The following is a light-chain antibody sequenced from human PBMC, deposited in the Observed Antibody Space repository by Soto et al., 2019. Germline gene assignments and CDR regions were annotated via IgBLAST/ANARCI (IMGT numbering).Light chain of an antibody. V-gene: IGKV3D-15*02. J-gene: IGKJ1*01. CDR2: GAA. Sequence: EIVMTQSPATLSVSPGERATLSFRASQSVSSNLSWYQQKPGQAPRLLIFGAATSATGTPARFSGSGSGTESNLTPTSLELEPFAVYYCHQYGSSPATFGQGTKLDIK. CDR3: HQYGSSPAT. CDR1: QSVSSN.